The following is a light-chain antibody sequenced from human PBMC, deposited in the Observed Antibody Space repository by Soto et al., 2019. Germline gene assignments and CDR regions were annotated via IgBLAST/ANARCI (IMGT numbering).Light chain of an antibody. J-gene: IGKJ1*01. Sequence: VMTQAPATLSVSPGEGATLSCRASQTVNNNVAWYQLKDGQVPRLLIYGASSRATGIPDRFSGSGSGTDFTLTISRLEPEDFAVYYCQQYNKWPRTFGQGTKVDIK. CDR1: QTVNNN. CDR3: QQYNKWPRT. V-gene: IGKV3D-15*01. CDR2: GAS.